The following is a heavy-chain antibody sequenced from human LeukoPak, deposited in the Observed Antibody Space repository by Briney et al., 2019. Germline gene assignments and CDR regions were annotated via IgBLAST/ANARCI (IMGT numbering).Heavy chain of an antibody. CDR2: FYPSGGGS. CDR1: GYTFTNYY. J-gene: IGHJ4*02. Sequence: VASVKVSCKASGYTFTNYYMHWVRQAPGPGLVWMGIFYPSGGGSTFAQKFQGRVTMTRDTSTSTVYMELSSLTSEDTAVYYCARAYSGYSIDFWGQGTLVTVSS. CDR3: ARAYSGYSIDF. D-gene: IGHD3-22*01. V-gene: IGHV1-46*01.